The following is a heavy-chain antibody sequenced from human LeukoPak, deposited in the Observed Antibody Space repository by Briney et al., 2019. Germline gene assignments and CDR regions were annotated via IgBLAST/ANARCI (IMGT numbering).Heavy chain of an antibody. V-gene: IGHV4-39*01. D-gene: IGHD3-10*01. J-gene: IGHJ5*02. CDR1: GGSISSSSYY. Sequence: PSETLSLTCTVSGGSISSSSYYWGWIRQPPGKGLEWIGYIYYRGSTYYNPSLKSRVTISVDTSKNQFSLKLSSVTAADTAVYYCAKVLTSPRLLWFGEYRNNWFDPWGQGTLVTVSS. CDR3: AKVLTSPRLLWFGEYRNNWFDP. CDR2: IYYRGST.